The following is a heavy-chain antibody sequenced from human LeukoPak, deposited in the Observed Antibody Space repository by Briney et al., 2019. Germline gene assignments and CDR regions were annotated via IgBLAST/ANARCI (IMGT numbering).Heavy chain of an antibody. Sequence: PGGSLRLSCAASGFTFRNYAMSWVRQAPGKGLEWVLAISGSGGSTYYADSVKGRFTISRDNSKNTLYPQMNSLRAEDTAVYYCVKELDSSGYFDFWGQGTLVTVSS. CDR3: VKELDSSGYFDF. CDR1: GFTFRNYA. J-gene: IGHJ4*02. CDR2: ISGSGGST. D-gene: IGHD3-22*01. V-gene: IGHV3-23*01.